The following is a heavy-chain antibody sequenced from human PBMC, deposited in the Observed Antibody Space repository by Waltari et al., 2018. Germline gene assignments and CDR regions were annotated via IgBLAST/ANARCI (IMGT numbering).Heavy chain of an antibody. J-gene: IGHJ5*02. V-gene: IGHV3-15*07. CDR3: TTDHFGVVP. D-gene: IGHD3-3*01. CDR1: GFNLSHAW. Sequence: EVQLVESGGGLVKPGGSLRLSCAASGFNLSHAWMNWVRQAPGKGLEWVGRIKSKTEGGTTDYAAPVKGRFTILRDDSKNTLYLQMNSLKTEDTAFYYCTTDHFGVVPWGQGTLVTVSS. CDR2: IKSKTEGGTT.